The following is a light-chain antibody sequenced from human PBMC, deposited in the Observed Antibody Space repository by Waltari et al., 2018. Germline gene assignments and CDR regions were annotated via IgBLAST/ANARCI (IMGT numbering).Light chain of an antibody. CDR2: EVT. CDR3: CSFASRIGV. V-gene: IGLV2-23*02. Sequence: QSALTQPASVSGSPGQSITISCTGTSSDVGSYNFVSWYQQHPGKAPKLFISEVTKRPSGVSNRFSGSKSGNTASLTISGLQADDEADYYCCSFASRIGVFGGGTKVTVL. J-gene: IGLJ2*01. CDR1: SSDVGSYNF.